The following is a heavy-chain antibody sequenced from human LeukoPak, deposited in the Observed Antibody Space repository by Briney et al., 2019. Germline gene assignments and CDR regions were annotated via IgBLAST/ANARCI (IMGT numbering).Heavy chain of an antibody. V-gene: IGHV3-74*01. J-gene: IGHJ3*02. Sequence: GGSLRLSCAASGVTFSSYWMHWVRQAPGKGLVWVSRIISDGSSISYADSVKGRFTISRDNAKNTLYLQMNSLRAEDTAVYYCAREDVDIAVAASGAFDIWGQGTMVTVSS. D-gene: IGHD6-19*01. CDR3: AREDVDIAVAASGAFDI. CDR1: GVTFSSYW. CDR2: IISDGSSI.